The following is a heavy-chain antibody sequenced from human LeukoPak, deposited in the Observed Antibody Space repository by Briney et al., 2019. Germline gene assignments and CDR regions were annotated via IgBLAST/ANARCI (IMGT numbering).Heavy chain of an antibody. J-gene: IGHJ5*02. CDR3: ARGSMVRGVISDNWFDP. D-gene: IGHD3-10*01. Sequence: RSLRLSCAASGFTFSSYAMHWVRQAPGKGLEWVAVISYDGSNKYYADSVKGRFTISRDNSKNTLYLQMNSLRAEDPAVYYCARGSMVRGVISDNWFDPWGQGTLVTVSS. CDR2: ISYDGSNK. CDR1: GFTFSSYA. V-gene: IGHV3-30*01.